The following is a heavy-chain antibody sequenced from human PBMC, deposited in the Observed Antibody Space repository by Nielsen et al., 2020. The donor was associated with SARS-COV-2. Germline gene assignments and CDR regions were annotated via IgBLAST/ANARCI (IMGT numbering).Heavy chain of an antibody. D-gene: IGHD7-27*01. CDR1: GGSISGYH. J-gene: IGHJ4*02. CDR2: IYSSGST. CDR3: ARDDDNWGSLAY. Sequence: SETLSLTCSVSGGSISGYHWSWVRQPPGKGLQWIGYIYSSGSTNYNPSLKSRVTISVDTSKNQFSLKLSSVTAADTAVYYCARDDDNWGSLAYWGQGTLVTVSS. V-gene: IGHV4-59*13.